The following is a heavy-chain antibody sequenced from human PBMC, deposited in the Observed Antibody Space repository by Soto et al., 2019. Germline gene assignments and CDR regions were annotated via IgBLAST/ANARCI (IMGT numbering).Heavy chain of an antibody. CDR3: ARDHGGYYGWFDP. CDR2: INPSGGST. V-gene: IGHV1-46*03. J-gene: IGHJ5*02. D-gene: IGHD3-22*01. CDR1: GYTFTSYY. Sequence: ASVKVSCKASGYTFTSYYMHWVRQAPGQGLEWMGIINPSGGSTSYAQKFQGRVTMTRDTSTSTVYMELSSLRSEDTAVYHCARDHGGYYGWFDPWGQGTLVTVSS.